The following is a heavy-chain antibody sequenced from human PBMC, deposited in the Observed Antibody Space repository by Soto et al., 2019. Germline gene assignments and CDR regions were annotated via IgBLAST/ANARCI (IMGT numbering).Heavy chain of an antibody. Sequence: GESLTISCKGSGYSFTSYWIGWVRQMPGKGLEWMGIIYPGDSDTRYSPSFQGQVTISADKSISTAYLQWSSLKASDTAMYYCARPWGDYSYAFDIWGQGTMVTVSS. J-gene: IGHJ3*02. CDR1: GYSFTSYW. V-gene: IGHV5-51*01. CDR2: IYPGDSDT. D-gene: IGHD2-15*01. CDR3: ARPWGDYSYAFDI.